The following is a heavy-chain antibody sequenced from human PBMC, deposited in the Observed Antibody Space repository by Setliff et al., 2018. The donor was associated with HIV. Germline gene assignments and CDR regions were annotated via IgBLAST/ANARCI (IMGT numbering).Heavy chain of an antibody. CDR2: IDWDDDT. D-gene: IGHD3-3*01. Sequence: SGPTLVNPTQPLTLTCTVSGFSLGTTGMCVSWIRQPPGKALEWLARIDWDDDTHYNASLKTRLTASKDTSKNQVVLSLANMDPVDTATYYCARRVLTSSDYFDYWGQGALVTVSS. CDR3: ARRVLTSSDYFDY. J-gene: IGHJ4*02. V-gene: IGHV2-70*11. CDR1: GFSLGTTGMC.